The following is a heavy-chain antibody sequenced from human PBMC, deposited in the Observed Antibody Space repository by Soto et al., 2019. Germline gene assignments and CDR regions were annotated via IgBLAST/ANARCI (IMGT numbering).Heavy chain of an antibody. Sequence: QVQLVQSGAEVKKPGASVKVSCKASGYTFTSYGISWVRQAPGQGLEWMGWISAYNGNTNYAQKLQGRVTMTTDTATSTAYMELRSLRSDDTAVYYCARNYYDSSGYSRYYYGMDVWGQGTTVTVSS. D-gene: IGHD3-22*01. J-gene: IGHJ6*02. CDR2: ISAYNGNT. CDR1: GYTFTSYG. V-gene: IGHV1-18*01. CDR3: ARNYYDSSGYSRYYYGMDV.